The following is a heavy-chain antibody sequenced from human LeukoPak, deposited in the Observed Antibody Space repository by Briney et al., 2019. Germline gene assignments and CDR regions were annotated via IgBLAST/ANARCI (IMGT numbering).Heavy chain of an antibody. CDR1: GFTFNNYA. CDR3: AKDGIGGIYYDSSGYFDN. CDR2: ISGSGGST. Sequence: PGGSLRLSCAASGFTFNNYAMSWVRQAPGKGLEWVSAISGSGGSTYYADPLKGRFTISRDNSKNTLYLQMNSLRAEDTALYYCAKDGIGGIYYDSSGYFDNRGQGTLVTVSS. V-gene: IGHV3-23*01. D-gene: IGHD3-22*01. J-gene: IGHJ4*02.